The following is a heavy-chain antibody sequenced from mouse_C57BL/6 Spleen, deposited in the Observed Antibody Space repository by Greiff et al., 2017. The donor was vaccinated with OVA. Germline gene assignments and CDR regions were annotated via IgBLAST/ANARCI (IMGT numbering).Heavy chain of an antibody. Sequence: VQLQQSGPELVKPGASVKISCKASGYTFTDYYMNWVKQSHGKSLEWIGDINPNNGGTSYNQKFKGKATLTVDKSSSTAYMELRSLTSEDSAVYYCARSYDYDVFDYWGQGTTLTVSS. CDR3: ARSYDYDVFDY. J-gene: IGHJ2*01. D-gene: IGHD2-4*01. CDR2: INPNNGGT. V-gene: IGHV1-26*01. CDR1: GYTFTDYY.